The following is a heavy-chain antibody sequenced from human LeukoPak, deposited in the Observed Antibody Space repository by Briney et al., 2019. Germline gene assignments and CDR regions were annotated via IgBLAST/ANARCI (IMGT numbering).Heavy chain of an antibody. D-gene: IGHD3-3*01. CDR3: ARGDFWSRPGSHNWFDP. CDR2: INHSGST. V-gene: IGHV4-34*01. J-gene: IGHJ5*02. Sequence: KSSETLSLTCAVYGGSFSGYYWSWIRQPPGKGLEWIGEINHSGSTNYNPSLKSRVTISVDTSKNQFSLKLSSVTAADTAVYYCARGDFWSRPGSHNWFDPWGQGTLVTVSS. CDR1: GGSFSGYY.